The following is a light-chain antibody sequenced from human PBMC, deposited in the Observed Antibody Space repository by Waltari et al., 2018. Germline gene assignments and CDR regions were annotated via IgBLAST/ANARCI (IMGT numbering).Light chain of an antibody. CDR1: SSEVGTYNR. J-gene: IGLJ2*01. V-gene: IGLV2-18*02. CDR3: SSYTPSGTLV. CDR2: DLS. Sequence: QSALTQPPSVSGSPGQSVTIPCSGTSSEVGTYNRVSWYQQPPGTAPKRIIFDLSSRPAGVPDRFSGSKSGSTASLTISGLQAEDEGDYYCSSYTPSGTLVFGGGTKLTVL.